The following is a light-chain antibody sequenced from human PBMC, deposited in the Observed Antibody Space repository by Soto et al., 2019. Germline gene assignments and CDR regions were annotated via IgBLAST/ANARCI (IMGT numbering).Light chain of an antibody. CDR2: EVS. V-gene: IGLV2-8*01. CDR1: SNDVGYYNY. J-gene: IGLJ1*01. CDR3: SSYAGSNNYV. Sequence: QSVLSQPASVSGSPGQSITISCTGTSNDVGYYNYVSWYQQHPGKAPKLMIYEVSSRPPGGPDRFSGSKSANTASPTVSGLQAEDGADYYCSSYAGSNNYVFGTGTKAHRP.